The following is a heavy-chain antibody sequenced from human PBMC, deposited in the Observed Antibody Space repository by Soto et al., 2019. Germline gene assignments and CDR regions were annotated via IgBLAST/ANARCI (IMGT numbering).Heavy chain of an antibody. CDR3: ARGRKGYSGTWYVD. CDR1: GGSFSGYS. CDR2: ISHSGSS. V-gene: IGHV4-34*01. D-gene: IGHD6-13*01. Sequence: QVQLQQWGAGLLKPSETLSLTCAVYGGSFSGYSWSWIRQPPGKGLEWIGEISHSGSSNYNPSLKTRVTISVDTSKTQFSLRLSSVTAADTAVYYCARGRKGYSGTWYVDWGQGTLVAVSS. J-gene: IGHJ4*02.